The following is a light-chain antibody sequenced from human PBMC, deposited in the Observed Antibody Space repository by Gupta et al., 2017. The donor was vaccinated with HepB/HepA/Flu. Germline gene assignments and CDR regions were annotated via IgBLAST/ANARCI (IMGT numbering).Light chain of an antibody. CDR1: SLRSYY. CDR3: NSRESSGNHHV. V-gene: IGLV3-19*01. Sequence: SSALPPAPAVSVALGQTVRITCQGDSLRSYYASWYQQKPGQAPVLVIYGKNNRPSGIPDRFSGSSSGNTAALTITGAQAEDEADYYCNSRESSGNHHVFGGGTKLTVL. J-gene: IGLJ2*01. CDR2: GKN.